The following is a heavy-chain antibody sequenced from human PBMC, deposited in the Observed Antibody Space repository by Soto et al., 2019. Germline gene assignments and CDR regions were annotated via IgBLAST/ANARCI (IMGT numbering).Heavy chain of an antibody. CDR2: FDPEDGET. CDR3: ASPLPYYDSSGYPRGWDY. V-gene: IGHV1-24*01. D-gene: IGHD3-22*01. CDR1: GYTLTELS. Sequence: VKVSCKVSGYTLTELSMHWVRQAPGKGLEWMGGFDPEDGETIYAQKFQGRVTMTEDTSTDTAYMELSSLRSEDTAVYYCASPLPYYDSSGYPRGWDYWGQGTLVTVSS. J-gene: IGHJ4*02.